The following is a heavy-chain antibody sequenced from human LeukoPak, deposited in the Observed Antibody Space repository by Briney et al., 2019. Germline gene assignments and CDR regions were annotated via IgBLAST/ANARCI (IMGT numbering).Heavy chain of an antibody. CDR3: ARDDSSGYYSFDY. Sequence: GGSLRLSCAASGFTFSTYGMNWVRQAPGKRPEWVSYISSRSDCVYYADSVKGRFTISRDNAENSLFLQMNSMRAEAKAAYYCARDDSSGYYSFDYWGQGTLVTVSS. V-gene: IGHV3-48*01. CDR1: GFTFSTYG. J-gene: IGHJ4*02. CDR2: ISSRSDCV. D-gene: IGHD3-22*01.